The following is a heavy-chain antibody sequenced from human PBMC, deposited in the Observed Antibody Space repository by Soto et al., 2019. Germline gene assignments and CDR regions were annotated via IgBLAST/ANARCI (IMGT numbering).Heavy chain of an antibody. CDR2: ISYDGSNK. J-gene: IGHJ6*02. V-gene: IGHV3-30*18. CDR3: AKEVWSGPMDV. Sequence: QVQLVESGGGVVQPGRSLRLSCAASGFTFSSYGMHWVRQAPGKGLEWVAVISYDGSNKYYADSVKGRFTISRDNSKNTLYLQMNSLRAEDTAAYYCAKEVWSGPMDVWGQGTTVTVSS. CDR1: GFTFSSYG. D-gene: IGHD3-3*01.